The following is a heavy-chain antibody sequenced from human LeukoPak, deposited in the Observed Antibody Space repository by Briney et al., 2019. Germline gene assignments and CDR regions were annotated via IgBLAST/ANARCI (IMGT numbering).Heavy chain of an antibody. V-gene: IGHV3-23*01. CDR3: AKIFSGMVRGTFDY. D-gene: IGHD3-10*01. J-gene: IGHJ4*02. CDR1: GFTFSSYA. Sequence: PGGSLRLSCAASGFTFSSYALSWVRQAPGEGLEWVSTVSGSGNSTYYADSVKGRFTISRDNSKNTLYLQMNSLRGEDTAVYYCAKIFSGMVRGTFDYWGQGTLVTVSS. CDR2: VSGSGNST.